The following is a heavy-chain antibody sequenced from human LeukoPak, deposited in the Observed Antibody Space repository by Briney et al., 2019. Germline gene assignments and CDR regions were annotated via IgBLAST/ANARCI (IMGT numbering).Heavy chain of an antibody. CDR2: ISQDGSET. V-gene: IGHV3-7*01. Sequence: GGSLRPSCAASGFTFNSFFLNWVRLTPGRELEWLACISQDGSETFYMDSVRGRFTISRDNTKNSLYLQMDSLRAEDTAVYFCVRDLGHSRHYFEYWGQGALVTVSS. CDR1: GFTFNSFF. J-gene: IGHJ4*02. CDR3: VRDLGHSRHYFEY. D-gene: IGHD7-27*01.